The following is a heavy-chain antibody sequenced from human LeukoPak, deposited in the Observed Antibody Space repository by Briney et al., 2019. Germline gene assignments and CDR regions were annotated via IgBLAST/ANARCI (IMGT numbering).Heavy chain of an antibody. Sequence: TGGSLRLSCTASGFTFSNYAMHWVRQAPGKGLEYVSSMTSYGGSAYHGNSVKGRFTISRDNSKNTLYLHMDRLRVDDTAVYYCTRSWIGMSGPRLPFDYWGQGTVVTVSS. J-gene: IGHJ4*02. D-gene: IGHD2-2*03. CDR1: GFTFSNYA. CDR3: TRSWIGMSGPRLPFDY. CDR2: MTSYGGSA. V-gene: IGHV3-64*01.